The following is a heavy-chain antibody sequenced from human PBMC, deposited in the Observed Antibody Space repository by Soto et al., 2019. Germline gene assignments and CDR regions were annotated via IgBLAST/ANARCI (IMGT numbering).Heavy chain of an antibody. CDR2: IYYSGST. V-gene: IGHV4-59*01. CDR3: ARVINQLIADY. J-gene: IGHJ4*02. D-gene: IGHD2-2*01. Sequence: SETLSLTCTVPGGSISSYYWSWIRQPPGKGLEWIGHIYYSGSTNYNPSLKSRVTISVVTSKNQFSLKLSSVTAADTAVYYCARVINQLIADYWGQGTLVTVSS. CDR1: GGSISSYY.